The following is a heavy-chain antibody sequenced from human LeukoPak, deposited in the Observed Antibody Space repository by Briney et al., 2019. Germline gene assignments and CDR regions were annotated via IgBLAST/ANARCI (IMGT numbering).Heavy chain of an antibody. CDR2: IYYSGST. J-gene: IGHJ4*02. CDR1: GGSISSYY. D-gene: IGHD3-10*01. V-gene: IGHV4-59*01. CDR3: ARGPDYYGSGSYRRAQIDY. Sequence: PSETLSLTCTVSGGSISSYYWSWIRQPPGKGLEWIGYIYYSGSTNYNPSLKSRVTISVDTSKNQFSLKLSSVTAADTAVYYCARGPDYYGSGSYRRAQIDYWGQGTLVTVSS.